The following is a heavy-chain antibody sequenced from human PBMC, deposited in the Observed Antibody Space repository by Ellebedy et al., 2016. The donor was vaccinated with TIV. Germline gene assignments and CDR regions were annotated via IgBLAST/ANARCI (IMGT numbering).Heavy chain of an antibody. CDR3: AREQVWQWLDPFGGYYYGMGV. Sequence: AASVKVSCKASGYTFTSYGISWVRQAPGQGLEWMGWINPNSGGTNYAQKLQGRVTMTTDTSTSTAYMELRSLRSDDTAVYYCAREQVWQWLDPFGGYYYGMGVWGQGTTVTVSS. CDR1: GYTFTSYG. V-gene: IGHV1-18*04. CDR2: INPNSGGT. J-gene: IGHJ6*02. D-gene: IGHD6-19*01.